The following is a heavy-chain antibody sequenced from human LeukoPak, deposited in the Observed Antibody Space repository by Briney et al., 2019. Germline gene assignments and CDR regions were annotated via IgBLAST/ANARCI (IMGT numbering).Heavy chain of an antibody. CDR3: ARNLTGYWYFDL. D-gene: IGHD4/OR15-4a*01. CDR2: IYYSGST. Sequence: PSETLSLTCAVYGGSFSGYYWGWIRQPPGKGLEWIGSIYYSGSTCYNPSLKSRVTISVDTSKNQFSLKLSSVTAADTAVYYCARNLTGYWYFDLWGRGTLVTVSS. J-gene: IGHJ2*01. V-gene: IGHV4-39*01. CDR1: GGSFSGYY.